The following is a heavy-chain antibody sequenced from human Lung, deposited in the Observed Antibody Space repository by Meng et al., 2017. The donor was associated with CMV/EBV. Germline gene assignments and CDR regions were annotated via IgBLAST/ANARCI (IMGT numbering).Heavy chain of an antibody. CDR1: GGTFSSYA. Sequence: SXXVSXKASGGTFSSYAISWVRQAPGQGLEWMGGIIPILGIANNAQKFQGRVTITADKSTSTAYMELSSLRSEDTAVYYCASGGTVVPAAIRGRGWFDPWGQGTXVTVSS. J-gene: IGHJ5*02. V-gene: IGHV1-69*10. CDR3: ASGGTVVPAAIRGRGWFDP. CDR2: IIPILGIA. D-gene: IGHD2-2*02.